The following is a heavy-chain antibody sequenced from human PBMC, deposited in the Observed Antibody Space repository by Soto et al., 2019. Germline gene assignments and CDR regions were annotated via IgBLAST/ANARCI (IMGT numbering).Heavy chain of an antibody. J-gene: IGHJ6*02. CDR3: ASLGVGDWANYYYYYGMDV. V-gene: IGHV3-23*01. CDR1: GFTFSVYA. CDR2: VTANGGST. Sequence: RLSCAATGFTFSVYAMTWVRQAPGKGLEWVSAVTANGGSTYSADSVKGRFTISRDNSKNTLFLQMNSLRAEDTAVYYCASLGVGDWANYYYYYGMDVCGQGTTVTVS. D-gene: IGHD2-21*02.